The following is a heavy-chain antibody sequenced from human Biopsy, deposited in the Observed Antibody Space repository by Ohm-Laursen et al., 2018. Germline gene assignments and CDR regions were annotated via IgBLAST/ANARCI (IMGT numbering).Heavy chain of an antibody. CDR1: GDSLSSGPDN. Sequence: ETLSLTCTVSGDSLSSGPDNWSWIRQPPGQGLEYIGFIYSGGNTNYNPSLQNRVTMSVDTSKNQLSLKLSSVIAADTAVYYCAGGRRTSGWPYFANWGQGTLVIVSS. J-gene: IGHJ4*02. CDR3: AGGRRTSGWPYFAN. V-gene: IGHV4-61*01. D-gene: IGHD6-19*01. CDR2: IYSGGNT.